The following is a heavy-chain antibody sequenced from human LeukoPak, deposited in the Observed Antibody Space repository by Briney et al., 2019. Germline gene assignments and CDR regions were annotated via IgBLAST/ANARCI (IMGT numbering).Heavy chain of an antibody. CDR2: IKEDGSEK. V-gene: IGHV3-7*01. J-gene: IGHJ4*02. D-gene: IGHD1-7*01. Sequence: GGSLRLSCAASGFTFSSYWMTWVRQPPGKGLEWVANIKEDGSEKYYVDSVKGRFTISRDNAKNSLYLQMNRLRAEDTAVYYCTRGGTTLDYWGQGTLVTVSS. CDR3: TRGGTTLDY. CDR1: GFTFSSYW.